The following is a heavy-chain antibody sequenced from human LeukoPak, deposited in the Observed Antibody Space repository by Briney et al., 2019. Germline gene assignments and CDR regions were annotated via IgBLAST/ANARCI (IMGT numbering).Heavy chain of an antibody. CDR3: ARGASSYYAMDV. CDR1: GDSVPRNSVA. Sequence: SQTLSLTCAISGDSVPRNSVAWNWIRQSPSRGLEWLGRTHYTSKYYYDYALSLKSRITINPDTSKNQFSLQLSSVTPEDTAVYYCARGASSYYAMDVWGQGTTVTVSS. CDR2: THYTSKYYY. V-gene: IGHV6-1*01. J-gene: IGHJ6*02.